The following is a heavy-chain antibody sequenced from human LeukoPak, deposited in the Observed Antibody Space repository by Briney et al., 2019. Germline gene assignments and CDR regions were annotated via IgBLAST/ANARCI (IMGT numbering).Heavy chain of an antibody. D-gene: IGHD2-8*01. CDR1: GFTFSSYS. Sequence: GSLRLSCAASGFTFSSYSMNWVRQAPGEGLEWVSSISSSSSYIYYADSVKGRFTISRDNAKNSLYLQMNSLRTEDTAVYYCARGAGSPWCFDYWGQGALVTVSS. CDR3: ARGAGSPWCFDY. CDR2: ISSSSSYI. V-gene: IGHV3-21*01. J-gene: IGHJ4*02.